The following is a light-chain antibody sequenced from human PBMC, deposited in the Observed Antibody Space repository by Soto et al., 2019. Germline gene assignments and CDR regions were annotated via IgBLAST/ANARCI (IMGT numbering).Light chain of an antibody. J-gene: IGKJ5*01. CDR1: QSVSSS. CDR2: DAS. V-gene: IGKV3-11*01. Sequence: EIVMTQSPATLSVSPGERAPLSCRASQSVSSSLAWYQQKPGQAPRLLIYDASSRASGIPARFSGRGSGTDFTLTISYLEPEDFAIYYCQQGGNWPLTFGQGTRLEI. CDR3: QQGGNWPLT.